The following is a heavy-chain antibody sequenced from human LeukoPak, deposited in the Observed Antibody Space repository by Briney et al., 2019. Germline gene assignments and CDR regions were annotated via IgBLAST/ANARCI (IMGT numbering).Heavy chain of an antibody. Sequence: ASVKASCKASGYTFTINYIHWVRQAPGQGLEWMGMIYPRDGSTSYAQKFQGRVTVTRDTSTSTVHMELSGLRSEDTAVYYCARDQEGFDYWGQGTLVTVSS. CDR1: GYTFTINY. CDR2: IYPRDGST. CDR3: ARDQEGFDY. V-gene: IGHV1-46*01. J-gene: IGHJ4*02.